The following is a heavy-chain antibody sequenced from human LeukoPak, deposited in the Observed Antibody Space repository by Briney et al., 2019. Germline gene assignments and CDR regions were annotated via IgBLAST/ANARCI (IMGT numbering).Heavy chain of an antibody. Sequence: GALRPSCATSGIDFSAFGMNRVRQAPGKGLEGGAVNSKDGSQKYYADSVKGRFTISRDNSKNTVYLQMNSLSAEDTAVYYCAKDNGSPSLVVVLVATAPDYWGQGTLVTVSS. D-gene: IGHD2-15*01. V-gene: IGHV3-30*18. CDR2: NSKDGSQK. CDR3: AKDNGSPSLVVVLVATAPDY. CDR1: GIDFSAFG. J-gene: IGHJ4*02.